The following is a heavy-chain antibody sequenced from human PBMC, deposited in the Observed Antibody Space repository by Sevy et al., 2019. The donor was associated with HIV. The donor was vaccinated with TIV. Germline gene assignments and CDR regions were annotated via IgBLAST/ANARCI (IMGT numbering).Heavy chain of an antibody. V-gene: IGHV3-23*01. CDR2: FSFGCGRI. CDR3: AREGSTQPHDY. Sequence: GGSLRLSCAASGFTFAKYSMSWVRQAPGKGLEWVSTFSFGCGRINYADSVKGRFTISRDASKNTLFLQMNSLGAEDTATYFCAREGSTQPHDYWGQGTLVTVSS. J-gene: IGHJ4*02. D-gene: IGHD2-15*01. CDR1: GFTFAKYS.